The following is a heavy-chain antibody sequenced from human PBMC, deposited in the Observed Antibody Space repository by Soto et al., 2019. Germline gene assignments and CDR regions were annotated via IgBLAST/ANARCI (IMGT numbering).Heavy chain of an antibody. Sequence: VQPGGSLRLSCAVSGFTFSNFWMYWVRHTPGKGLECVANIKEDGSEQYYVDSVKGRFTISRDNAKNSLYLQMKSLRAEDTAIYYCARLYGGTYFDYWGQGTPVTVSS. D-gene: IGHD1-1*01. CDR3: ARLYGGTYFDY. CDR1: GFTFSNFW. V-gene: IGHV3-7*01. CDR2: IKEDGSEQ. J-gene: IGHJ4*02.